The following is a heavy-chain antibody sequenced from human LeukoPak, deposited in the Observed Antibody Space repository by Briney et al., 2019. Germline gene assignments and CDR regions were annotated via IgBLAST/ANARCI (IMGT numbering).Heavy chain of an antibody. D-gene: IGHD3-22*01. CDR1: GGSISSYY. CDR3: ARVTSDSSGYYYLNWYFDL. V-gene: IGHV4-59*01. Sequence: SETLSLTCTVSGGSISSYYWSWIRQPPGKGLEWIGYIYYSGSTNYNPSLKSRVTISVDTSKNRFSLKLSSVTAADTAVYYCARVTSDSSGYYYLNWYFDLWGRGTLVTVSS. CDR2: IYYSGST. J-gene: IGHJ2*01.